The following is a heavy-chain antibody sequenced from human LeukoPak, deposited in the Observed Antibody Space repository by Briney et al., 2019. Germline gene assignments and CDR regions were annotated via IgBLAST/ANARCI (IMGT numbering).Heavy chain of an antibody. Sequence: SVKVSCKASGGTFSSYAISWVRQAPGQGLEWMGRIIPIFGIANYAQKFQGRVRITADKSTSTAYMELSSLRSEDTAVYYCAGSYCGGDCHRGYYYYGMDVWGQGTTVTVSS. J-gene: IGHJ6*02. V-gene: IGHV1-69*04. CDR3: AGSYCGGDCHRGYYYYGMDV. D-gene: IGHD2-21*02. CDR2: IIPIFGIA. CDR1: GGTFSSYA.